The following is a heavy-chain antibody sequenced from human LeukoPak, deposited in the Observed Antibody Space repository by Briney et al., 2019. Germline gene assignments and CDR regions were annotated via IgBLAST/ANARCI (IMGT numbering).Heavy chain of an antibody. J-gene: IGHJ4*02. D-gene: IGHD3-22*01. CDR3: AIRGDYDSSGYFRTY. CDR1: GFTFSSYA. Sequence: VGTLRLSCAASGFTFSSYAMSWGRQAPGSGLWRVLANTGSGGTTYYADSVKGRSTISGDNSRTTLYPEMTSLRAEDRAVYYCAIRGDYDSSGYFRTYWGEGALVTVSS. V-gene: IGHV3-23*01. CDR2: NTGSGGTT.